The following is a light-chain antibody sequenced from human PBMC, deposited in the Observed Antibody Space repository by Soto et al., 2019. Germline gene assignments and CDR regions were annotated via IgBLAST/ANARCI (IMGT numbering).Light chain of an antibody. V-gene: IGKV3-15*01. CDR2: GAS. J-gene: IGKJ1*01. CDR3: QQYNNWPWT. CDR1: QSVSSN. Sequence: EIMMTQSPATLAVYRGEIAPRSCRASQSVSSNLAWYQRKPGQAPRLLIYGASTRATGIPARFSGSGSGTEFTLTISSLQSEDFAVYYCQQYNNWPWTFGQGTKVDIK.